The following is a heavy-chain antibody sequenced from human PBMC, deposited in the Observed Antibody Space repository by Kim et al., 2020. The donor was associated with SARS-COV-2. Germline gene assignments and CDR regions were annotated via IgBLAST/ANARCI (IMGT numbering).Heavy chain of an antibody. J-gene: IGHJ6*02. CDR3: ARAGERMSYYYGMDV. D-gene: IGHD1-26*01. V-gene: IGHV6-1*01. Sequence: VSVKSRITINPDTSKNQFSLQLNSVTPEDTAVYYCARAGERMSYYYGMDVWGQGTTVTVSS.